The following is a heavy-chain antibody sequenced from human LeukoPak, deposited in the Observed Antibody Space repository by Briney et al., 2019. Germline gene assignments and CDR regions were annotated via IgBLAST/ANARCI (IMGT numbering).Heavy chain of an antibody. CDR1: GYTFTSYY. CDR3: ARDGRTVTTPNYYYYYMDV. V-gene: IGHV1-46*01. CDR2: INPSGGTT. Sequence: ASVKVSCKASGYTFTSYYMHWVRQAPGQGLEWMGVINPSGGTTTYAQKIQGRVTMTRDMSTSTVYMELSSLRSEDTAVYYCARDGRTVTTPNYYYYYMDVWGKGTTVTVSS. D-gene: IGHD4-17*01. J-gene: IGHJ6*03.